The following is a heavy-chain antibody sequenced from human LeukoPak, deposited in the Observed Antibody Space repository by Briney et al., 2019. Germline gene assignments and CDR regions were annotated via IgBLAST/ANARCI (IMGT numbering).Heavy chain of an antibody. Sequence: SETLSLTCAVYGGSFSGYYWSWIRQPPGKGLEWIGEINHSGSTNYNPSLKSRVTISVDTSKNQFSLKLSSVTAADTAVYYCARTEPYYYDSSGYYRQYYFDYWGQGTLVTVSS. V-gene: IGHV4-34*01. CDR1: GGSFSGYY. CDR2: INHSGST. D-gene: IGHD3-22*01. J-gene: IGHJ4*02. CDR3: ARTEPYYYDSSGYYRQYYFDY.